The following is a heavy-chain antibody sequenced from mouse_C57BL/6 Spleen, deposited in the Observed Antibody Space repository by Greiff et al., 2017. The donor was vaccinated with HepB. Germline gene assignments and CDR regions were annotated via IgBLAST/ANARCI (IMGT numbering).Heavy chain of an antibody. CDR3: ARPLYYGSSWGYFDY. V-gene: IGHV1-50*01. J-gene: IGHJ2*01. D-gene: IGHD1-1*01. CDR1: GYTFTSYW. CDR2: IDPSDSYT. Sequence: VQLQESGAELVKPGASVKLSCKASGYTFTSYWMQWVKQRPGQGLEWIGEIDPSDSYTNYNQKFKGKATLTVDTSSSTAYMQLSSLTSEDSAVYYCARPLYYGSSWGYFDYWGQGTTLTVSS.